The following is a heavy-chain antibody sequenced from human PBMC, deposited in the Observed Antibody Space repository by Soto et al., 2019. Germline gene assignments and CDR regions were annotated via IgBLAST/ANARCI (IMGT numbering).Heavy chain of an antibody. Sequence: SSETLSLTCTFSGGAMSGYYWSWIRQPPGKGLEWIAYIYYSGTTKYNPSLKSRVTISEGTSENQFSLKLTSVTAADTAVYYCARTTVVTIPFDYWGQGTLVTVSS. J-gene: IGHJ4*02. CDR1: GGAMSGYY. CDR2: IYYSGTT. V-gene: IGHV4-59*01. D-gene: IGHD4-17*01. CDR3: ARTTVVTIPFDY.